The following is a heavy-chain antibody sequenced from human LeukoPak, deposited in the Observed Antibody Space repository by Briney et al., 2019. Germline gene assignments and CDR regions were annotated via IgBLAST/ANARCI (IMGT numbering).Heavy chain of an antibody. CDR1: GFTFSSYW. D-gene: IGHD4-11*01. CDR3: ARVATTITTDAFDI. V-gene: IGHV3-69-1*02. J-gene: IGHJ3*02. Sequence: GGSLRLSCAGSGFTFSSYWMNWVRQAPGKGLEWVSYISSSSTIYYADSVKGRFTISRDNAKNSLYLQMNSLRAEDTAVYYCARVATTITTDAFDIWGLGTMVTVSS. CDR2: ISSSSTI.